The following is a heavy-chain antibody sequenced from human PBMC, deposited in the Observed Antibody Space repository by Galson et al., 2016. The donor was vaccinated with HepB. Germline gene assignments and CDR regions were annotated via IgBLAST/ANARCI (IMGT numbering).Heavy chain of an antibody. J-gene: IGHJ5*02. CDR3: ARDKKWYYCDSSGGWFDP. D-gene: IGHD3-22*01. CDR2: ISAYNGYT. V-gene: IGHV1-18*04. CDR1: GYTFTSYG. Sequence: SVKVSCKASGYTFTSYGISWVRQAPGQGLEWMGWISAYNGYTNYAQKLQGRVTMTTDTSTSTAYMELRSLRSDDTAVYYCARDKKWYYCDSSGGWFDPWGQGTLVTVSS.